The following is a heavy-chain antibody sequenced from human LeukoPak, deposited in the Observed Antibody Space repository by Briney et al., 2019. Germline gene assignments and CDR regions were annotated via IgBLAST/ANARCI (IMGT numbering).Heavy chain of an antibody. CDR3: ARDRRLSGTNDRTAFDI. J-gene: IGHJ3*02. CDR1: GYTFSNYY. V-gene: IGHV1-2*02. Sequence: ASVMVSCKASGYTFSNYYMHWVRQAPGQGLEWMGWINPNSGGTNYAQKFQGRVTMTRDTSINTAYMELSRLRSDDTAVYYCARDRRLSGTNDRTAFDIWGQGTMVTVSS. CDR2: INPNSGGT. D-gene: IGHD1-7*01.